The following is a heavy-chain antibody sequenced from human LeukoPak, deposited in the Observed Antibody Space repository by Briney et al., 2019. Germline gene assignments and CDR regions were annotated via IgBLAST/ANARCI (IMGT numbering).Heavy chain of an antibody. CDR1: GYTFTSYD. V-gene: IGHV1-8*01. Sequence: GASVKVSCKASGYTFTSYDINWVRQATGQGLEWMGCMNPNSGNTGYAQKFQGRVTMTRNTSISTAYMELSSLRSEDTAVYYCARGGAYCGGDCYPYSDYWGQGTLVTVSS. CDR3: ARGGAYCGGDCYPYSDY. CDR2: MNPNSGNT. J-gene: IGHJ4*02. D-gene: IGHD2-21*02.